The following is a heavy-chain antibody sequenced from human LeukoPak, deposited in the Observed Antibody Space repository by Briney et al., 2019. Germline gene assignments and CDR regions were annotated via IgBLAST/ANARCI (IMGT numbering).Heavy chain of an antibody. CDR3: AKGGSKLIVSSSWSKFDY. CDR2: ISGSGGST. D-gene: IGHD6-13*01. Sequence: QPGGSLRLSCAASGFTFSSYATSWVRQAPGKGLEWVSAISGSGGSTYYADSVKGRFTISRDNSKNTLYLQMNSLRAEDTAVYYCAKGGSKLIVSSSWSKFDYWGQGTLVTVSS. CDR1: GFTFSSYA. V-gene: IGHV3-23*01. J-gene: IGHJ4*02.